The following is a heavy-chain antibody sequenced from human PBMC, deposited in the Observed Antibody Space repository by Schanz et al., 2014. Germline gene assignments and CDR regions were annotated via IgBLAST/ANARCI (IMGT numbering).Heavy chain of an antibody. Sequence: QVQLQESGPGLVKPSQTLSLTCTVSGGSVSSGGDYWLWLRQHPGKGLEWIGFISYSGSPYYNPSLKSRVTISVDTSKNQFSLNLSSATAADTAVYYCARDRGHGDLPGDIWGQGTMGTVAS. CDR2: ISYSGSP. CDR1: GGSVSSGGDY. D-gene: IGHD4-17*01. V-gene: IGHV4-31*03. CDR3: ARDRGHGDLPGDI. J-gene: IGHJ3*02.